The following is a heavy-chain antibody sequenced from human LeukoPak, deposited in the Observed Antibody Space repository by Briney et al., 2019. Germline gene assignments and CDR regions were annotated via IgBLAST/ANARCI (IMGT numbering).Heavy chain of an antibody. CDR2: IYYSGTT. CDR1: VGSISRYY. D-gene: IGHD6-19*01. V-gene: IGHV4-59*01. Sequence: NPSETLSLTCTVSVGSISRYYWSWIRQSPGKGLEWIGYIYYSGTTNYNPSLKSRVTISLDTSKNQFSLKLSSVTAADTAVYYCARDVSSSGSYFDYWGQGTLVTVSS. CDR3: ARDVSSSGSYFDY. J-gene: IGHJ4*02.